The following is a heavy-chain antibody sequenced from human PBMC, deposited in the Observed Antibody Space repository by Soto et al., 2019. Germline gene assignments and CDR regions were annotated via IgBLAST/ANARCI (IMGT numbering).Heavy chain of an antibody. CDR2: IYYSGST. J-gene: IGHJ5*02. V-gene: IGHV4-59*08. D-gene: IGHD3-16*01. CDR3: ARRGRGEWFDP. CDR1: GGSISSYY. Sequence: QVQLQESGPGLVKPSETLSLTCTVSGGSISSYYWSWIRQPPGKGLEWIGYIYYSGSTNYNPSLKSRVTISVDTSKNQFSLKLSSVTAADTAVYYCARRGRGEWFDPWGQGTLVTVSS.